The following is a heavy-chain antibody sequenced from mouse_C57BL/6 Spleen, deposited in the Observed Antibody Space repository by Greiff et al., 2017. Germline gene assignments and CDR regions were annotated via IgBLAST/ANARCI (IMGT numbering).Heavy chain of an antibody. J-gene: IGHJ2*01. V-gene: IGHV1-69*01. CDR3: ASSDDYLYYFDY. D-gene: IGHD2-4*01. CDR2: IDPSDSYT. CDR1: GYTFTSYW. Sequence: QVQLQQPGAELVMPGASVKLSCKASGYTFTSYWMHWVKQRPGQGLEWIGEIDPSDSYTNYNQKFKGKSTLTVDKSSSTAYMQLSSLTSEDSAVYYCASSDDYLYYFDYWGQGTTLTVSS.